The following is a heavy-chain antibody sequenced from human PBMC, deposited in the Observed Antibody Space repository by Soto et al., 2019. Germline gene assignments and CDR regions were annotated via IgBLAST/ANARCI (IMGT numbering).Heavy chain of an antibody. V-gene: IGHV1-69*01. CDR3: ARSQGSSTSLEIYYYYYYGMDV. J-gene: IGHJ6*02. CDR1: GGTFGSYA. Sequence: QVQLVQSGAEVKKPGSSVKVSCKASGGTFGSYAISWVRQAPGQGLEWMGGIIPIPGTANYAQKFQGRVTIAADESTSTAYMELSSRRSDDTAVYYCARSQGSSTSLEIYYYYYYGMDVWGQGTTVTVSS. D-gene: IGHD2-2*01. CDR2: IIPIPGTA.